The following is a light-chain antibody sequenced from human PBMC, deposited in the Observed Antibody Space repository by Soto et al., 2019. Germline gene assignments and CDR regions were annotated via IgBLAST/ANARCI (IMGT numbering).Light chain of an antibody. CDR2: ATS. CDR1: QSVSTTY. J-gene: IGKJ2*03. CDR3: QHYGNSPPYS. Sequence: EIVLTQSPGSLSLSPGEGATLSCRASQSVSTTYLAWYQLKHGQAPRLVIYATSSRAAGIPDRFRGSGSGTEFTLTISSLEPEDVGVYFCQHYGNSPPYSFSQGNKLEIK. V-gene: IGKV3-20*01.